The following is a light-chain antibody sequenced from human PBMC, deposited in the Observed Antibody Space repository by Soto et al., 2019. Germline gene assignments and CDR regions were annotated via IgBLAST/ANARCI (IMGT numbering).Light chain of an antibody. V-gene: IGKV3-20*01. CDR3: QQYGSSPRT. CDR1: QSVSSNF. Sequence: EIVLTQSPATLCLSPGERATLSCRASQSVSSNFLAWYQQKPGQAPRLLIYGASNRATGIPDRFSGSGSGTDFTLTISRLEPEDFAVFYCQQYGSSPRTFGQGTKVDIK. CDR2: GAS. J-gene: IGKJ1*01.